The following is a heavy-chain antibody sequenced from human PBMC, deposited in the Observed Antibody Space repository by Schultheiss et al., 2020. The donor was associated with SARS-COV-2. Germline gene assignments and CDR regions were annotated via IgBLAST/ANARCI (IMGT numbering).Heavy chain of an antibody. CDR1: GFTFSSYS. V-gene: IGHV3-21*04. CDR3: AKKDDSTAPFDY. CDR2: ISSSSSYI. Sequence: GGSLRLSCAASGFTFSSYSMNWVRQAPGKGLEWVSSISSSSSYIYYADSVKGRFTISRDNAKNSLYLQMNSLRAEDTAVYYCAKKDDSTAPFDYWGQGTLVTVSS. J-gene: IGHJ4*02. D-gene: IGHD3-3*01.